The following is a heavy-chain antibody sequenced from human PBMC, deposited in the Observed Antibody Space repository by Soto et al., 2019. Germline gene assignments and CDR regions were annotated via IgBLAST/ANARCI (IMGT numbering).Heavy chain of an antibody. CDR3: ARRSAISTFGGVSA. CDR2: MYYSGST. J-gene: IGHJ4*02. CDR1: GASLSSGSYF. D-gene: IGHD3-16*01. V-gene: IGHV4-61*01. Sequence: QVQLQESGPGLVKPSETLSLTCTVSGASLSSGSYFWSWIRQPPGKGLEYIGYMYYSGSTNYNPSLTSRVTISSDTPKNKFSLRLKSVTAADTAIYYCARRSAISTFGGVSAWGPGTLVTVSS.